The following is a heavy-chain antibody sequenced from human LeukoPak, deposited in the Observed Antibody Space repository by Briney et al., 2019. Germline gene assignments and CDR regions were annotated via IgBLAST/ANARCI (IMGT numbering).Heavy chain of an antibody. CDR1: GFTFSSYA. J-gene: IGHJ3*02. Sequence: GGSLRLSCAASGFTFSSYAMSWVRQAPGKGLEWVSAISGSGGSTYYADSVKGRLTISRDNSKNTLYLQMNSLRAEDTAVYYRAKDRPWYYYDSSGDDAFDIWGQGTMVTVSS. CDR2: ISGSGGST. CDR3: AKDRPWYYYDSSGDDAFDI. D-gene: IGHD3-22*01. V-gene: IGHV3-23*01.